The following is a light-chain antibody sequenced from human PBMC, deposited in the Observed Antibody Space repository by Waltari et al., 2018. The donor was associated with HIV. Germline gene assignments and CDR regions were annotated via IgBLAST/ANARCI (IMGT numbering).Light chain of an antibody. CDR1: QGRRHSNGHDY. CDR2: LTS. Sequence: EIDMVQSALLLPLSPVEPASVSCYSTQGRRHSNGHDYVNWYVQRPGQSPQLLIYLTSNRAPGVPDRFSGSGSGTEFTLKINRVQADDAGVYYCMQALQIPWTFGRGARLEIK. CDR3: MQALQIPWT. J-gene: IGKJ1*01. V-gene: IGKV2-28*01.